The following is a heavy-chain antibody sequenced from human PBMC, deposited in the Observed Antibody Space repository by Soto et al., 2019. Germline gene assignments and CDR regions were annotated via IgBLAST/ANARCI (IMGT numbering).Heavy chain of an antibody. CDR3: ARDWRGIQLSAYGSSRPYYGMDV. CDR1: GGSVSSGSYY. J-gene: IGHJ6*02. Sequence: SETLSLTCTVSGGSVSSGSYYWSWIRQPPGKGLEWIVYIYYSGSTNYNPSLKSRVTISVDTSKNQFSLKLSSVTAADTAVYYCARDWRGIQLSAYGSSRPYYGMDVWGQGTTVTVSS. D-gene: IGHD3-10*01. CDR2: IYYSGST. V-gene: IGHV4-61*01.